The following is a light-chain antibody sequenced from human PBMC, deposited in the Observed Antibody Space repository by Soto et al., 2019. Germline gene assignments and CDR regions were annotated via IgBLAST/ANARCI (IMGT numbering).Light chain of an antibody. Sequence: QSVLTQPRSVSGSTGQSVTISCTGTSSDFGGYNYVSWYQQHPGKAPKLMIYDVSKRPSGVPDRFSGSKSGNTASLTISGLLAEDEADYYCCSYAGSYTYYVFGTGTKVTVL. J-gene: IGLJ1*01. V-gene: IGLV2-11*01. CDR2: DVS. CDR3: CSYAGSYTYYV. CDR1: SSDFGGYNY.